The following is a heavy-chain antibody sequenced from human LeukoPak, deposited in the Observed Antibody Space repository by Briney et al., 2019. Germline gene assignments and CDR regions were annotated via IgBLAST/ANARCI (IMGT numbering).Heavy chain of an antibody. CDR3: ARVIMITFGGVIVIRWFDP. D-gene: IGHD3-16*02. CDR1: GGSISSSSYY. V-gene: IGHV4-39*07. J-gene: IGHJ5*02. Sequence: SETLSLTCTVSGGSISSSSYYWGWIRQPPGKGLEWIGSIYYSGSTYYNPSLKSRVTISVVTSRNQFSLKLTSVTAADTAVYYCARVIMITFGGVIVIRWFDPWGQGTLVTVSS. CDR2: IYYSGST.